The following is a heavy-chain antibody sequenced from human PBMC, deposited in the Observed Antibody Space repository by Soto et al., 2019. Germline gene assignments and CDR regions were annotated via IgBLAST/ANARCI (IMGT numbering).Heavy chain of an antibody. CDR3: ARPPLPGYSIHFNS. CDR1: GYTFTTFW. J-gene: IGHJ4*02. Sequence: PGESLKISCTGFGYTFTTFWISWVRQMPGKGLEWMGRIDPGDTYATYSPAFQGHVTISADRSTGTAFLQWRSLKASDTALYYCARPPLPGYSIHFNSWGQGTLVTVSS. D-gene: IGHD2-15*01. CDR2: IDPGDTYA. V-gene: IGHV5-10-1*01.